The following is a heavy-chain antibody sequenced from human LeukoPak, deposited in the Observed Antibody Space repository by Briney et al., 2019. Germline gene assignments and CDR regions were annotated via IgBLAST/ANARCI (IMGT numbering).Heavy chain of an antibody. D-gene: IGHD6-19*01. V-gene: IGHV3-23*01. Sequence: GGSLRLSCAASGFTFSSYAMIWVRHAPGKGLEWVSTIIHTGSSTYYAASVKGRFTISRDNAKNTLYLQMNSLRAEDTAVYYCAREGVAGALDYWGQGTLVTVSS. CDR3: AREGVAGALDY. CDR2: IIHTGSST. CDR1: GFTFSSYA. J-gene: IGHJ4*02.